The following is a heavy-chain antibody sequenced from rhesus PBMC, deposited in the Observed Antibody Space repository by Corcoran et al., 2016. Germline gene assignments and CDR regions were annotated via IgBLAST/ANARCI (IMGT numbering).Heavy chain of an antibody. CDR3: ARGGWRFDV. D-gene: IGHD2-21*01. J-gene: IGHJ5-1*01. CDR2: ISTSGGST. V-gene: IGHV4-173*01. Sequence: QLQLQESGPGLVKPSETLSLTCPVPGAPIRSYWWSWNRQPPGKGLEWIGHISTSGGSTNYNPSLKSRVTISTDTSKTQLSLKLISVTAADTAVYYCARGGWRFDVWGPGVLVTVSS. CDR1: GAPIRSYW.